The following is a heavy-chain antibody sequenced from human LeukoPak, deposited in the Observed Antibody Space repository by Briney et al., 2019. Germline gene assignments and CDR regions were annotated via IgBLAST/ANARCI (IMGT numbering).Heavy chain of an antibody. D-gene: IGHD6-19*01. CDR3: ARPGIAVAGVAYFDY. J-gene: IGHJ4*02. Sequence: SVKVSCKASGGTFSSYAISWVRQAPGQGLERMGRIIPILGIANYAQKFQGRVTITADKSTSTAYMELSSLRSEDTAVYYCARPGIAVAGVAYFDYWGQGTLVTVSS. CDR1: GGTFSSYA. V-gene: IGHV1-69*04. CDR2: IIPILGIA.